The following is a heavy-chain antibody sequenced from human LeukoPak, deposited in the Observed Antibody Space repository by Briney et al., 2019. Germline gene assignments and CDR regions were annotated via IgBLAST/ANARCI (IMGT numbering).Heavy chain of an antibody. CDR2: IYYSGST. CDR1: GGSIASGSSY. Sequence: SSETLSLTCTVSGGSIASGSSYWAWIRQPPAKGLEWIGTIYYSGSTYYNPSLKSRVTISVDTSKNQFSLDLTSVTAADTAVYYCARGVAATGQYYFDYWGQGTLATVSS. V-gene: IGHV4-39*01. J-gene: IGHJ4*02. CDR3: ARGVAATGQYYFDY. D-gene: IGHD6-13*01.